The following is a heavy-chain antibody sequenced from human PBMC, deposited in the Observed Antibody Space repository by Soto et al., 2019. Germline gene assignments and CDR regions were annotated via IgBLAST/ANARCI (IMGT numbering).Heavy chain of an antibody. D-gene: IGHD3-10*01. CDR2: ISNTVTRT. J-gene: IGHJ4*02. V-gene: IGHV3-23*01. Sequence: EVQLLESGGGLVQPGGSVRLSCAASGFSFASHGMGWVRQAPGKGLEWVSSISNTVTRTFYADSVKGRFTISRDNSKDMMYLQMNSLRAEDTATYYCAKFLAGSGGRFDYWGQGTLVTVSS. CDR3: AKFLAGSGGRFDY. CDR1: GFSFASHG.